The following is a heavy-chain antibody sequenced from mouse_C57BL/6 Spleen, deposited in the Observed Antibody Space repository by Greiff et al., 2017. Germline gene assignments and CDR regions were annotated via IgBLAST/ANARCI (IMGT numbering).Heavy chain of an antibody. CDR2: IDPSDSYT. V-gene: IGHV1-69*01. D-gene: IGHD2-2*01. Sequence: QVQLQQPGAELVMPGASVKLSCKASGYTFTSYWMHWVKQRPGQGLEWIGEIDPSDSYTNYNQKFKGKSTLTVDKSSSTAYMQLSSLTSEDSAVYYCARKKGYDFDYWGQGTTLTVSS. CDR1: GYTFTSYW. CDR3: ARKKGYDFDY. J-gene: IGHJ2*01.